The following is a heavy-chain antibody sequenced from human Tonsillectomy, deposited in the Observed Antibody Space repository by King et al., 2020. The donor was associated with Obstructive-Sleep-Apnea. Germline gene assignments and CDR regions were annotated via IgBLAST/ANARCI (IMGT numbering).Heavy chain of an antibody. CDR2: INSDGSST. V-gene: IGHV3-74*01. Sequence: VQLVESGGGLVQPGGSLRLSCAASGFTFSSYWMHWVRHAPGKGLVWVSCINSDGSSTSYADSLKGRFTISRDNAKNTLYLQMNSLRAEDTAVYYCARDGRGELPNFDYWGQGALVTVSS. J-gene: IGHJ4*02. D-gene: IGHD1-26*01. CDR3: ARDGRGELPNFDY. CDR1: GFTFSSYW.